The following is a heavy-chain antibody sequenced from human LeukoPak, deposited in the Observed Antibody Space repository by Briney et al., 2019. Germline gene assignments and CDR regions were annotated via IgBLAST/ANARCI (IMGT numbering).Heavy chain of an antibody. CDR3: AKALLRGVIVPKYYFDY. V-gene: IGHV3-66*01. Sequence: GGSLRLSCAASGFSVSSNFMSWVRQAPGKELEWVSVIYSGGNTYYADSVKGRFTISRDNSKNTLYLQMNSLRAEDTAVYYCAKALLRGVIVPKYYFDYWGRGTLVTVSS. CDR2: IYSGGNT. D-gene: IGHD3-10*01. J-gene: IGHJ4*02. CDR1: GFSVSSNF.